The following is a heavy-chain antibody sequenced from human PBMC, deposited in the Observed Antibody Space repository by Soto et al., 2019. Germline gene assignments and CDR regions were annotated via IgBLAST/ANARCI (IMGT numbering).Heavy chain of an antibody. D-gene: IGHD6-19*01. CDR1: GFTFSSYS. Sequence: EVQLVESGGGLVKPGGSLRLSCAASGFTFSSYSMNWVRQAPGKGLEWVSSISSSSSYIYYADSVKGRFTISRDNAKNSLYLQMNRLRAEDTAVYYCARRIAVAGNLDYWGQGTLVTVSS. CDR2: ISSSSSYI. V-gene: IGHV3-21*01. J-gene: IGHJ4*02. CDR3: ARRIAVAGNLDY.